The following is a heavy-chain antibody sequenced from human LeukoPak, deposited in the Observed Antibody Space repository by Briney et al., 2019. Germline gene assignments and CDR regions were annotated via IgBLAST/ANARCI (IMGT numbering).Heavy chain of an antibody. CDR2: ISHDGNNK. Sequence: GGSLRLSCAASGFTFSTYGMHWVRQAPGKGLEWAAVISHDGNNKYYVDSVKGRFTISRDNSKNTLYLQMNSLRAEDTAVYYCARDWGNWGYGWYFDHWGQGTPVTVSS. CDR1: GFTFSTYG. D-gene: IGHD7-27*01. V-gene: IGHV3-30*03. J-gene: IGHJ4*02. CDR3: ARDWGNWGYGWYFDH.